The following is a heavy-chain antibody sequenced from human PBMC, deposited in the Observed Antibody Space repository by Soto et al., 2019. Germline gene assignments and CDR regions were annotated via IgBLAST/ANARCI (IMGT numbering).Heavy chain of an antibody. CDR2: ISAYSGDT. Sequence: ASVKVSCKASGYTFTSYYMSWVRQAPGQGLEWMGWISAYSGDTNYAQKFQGRVTMTTDTSTSTAYMELRSLRSDDTAVYYCARDPASGYSNDQNCFDDWGQGTRVTVSS. J-gene: IGHJ4*03. V-gene: IGHV1-18*01. CDR3: ARDPASGYSNDQNCFDD. CDR1: GYTFTSYY. D-gene: IGHD5-18*01.